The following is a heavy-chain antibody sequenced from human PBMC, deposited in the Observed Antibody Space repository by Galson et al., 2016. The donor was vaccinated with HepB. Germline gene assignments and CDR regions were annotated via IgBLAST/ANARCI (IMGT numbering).Heavy chain of an antibody. V-gene: IGHV6-1*01. CDR2: TYYKSRWYT. CDR3: ALGPLPPSCGHDCSTWESYFDH. J-gene: IGHJ4*02. D-gene: IGHD2-21*02. Sequence: RAISGDSVSSNTADWNWNRQSPSRGLEWRGRTYYKSRWYTKYGVCVTSGISIRPDTTKNQFSLQLNSVTPEDTGIYYCALGPLPPSCGHDCSTWESYFDHWGQGTLVTVSS. CDR1: GDSVSSNTAD.